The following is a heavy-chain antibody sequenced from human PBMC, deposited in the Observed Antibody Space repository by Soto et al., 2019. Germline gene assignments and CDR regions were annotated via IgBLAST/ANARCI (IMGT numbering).Heavy chain of an antibody. CDR2: INPDGGGT. CDR1: GYTFTSYY. CDR3: AVGGNYLRMDV. Sequence: QVQLVQSGAEVKKPGASVKVSCKASGYTFTSYYMHWVRLAPGQGLEWMGIINPDGGGTSYAQQFQGRVIMTRDTSTSTVYMEMSSLRSEDTAVYYGAVGGNYLRMDVWGQGTTVTVSS. J-gene: IGHJ6*02. V-gene: IGHV1-46*01. D-gene: IGHD4-4*01.